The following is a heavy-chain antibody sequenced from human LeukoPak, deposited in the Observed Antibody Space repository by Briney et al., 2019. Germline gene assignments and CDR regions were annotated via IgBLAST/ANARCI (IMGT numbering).Heavy chain of an antibody. Sequence: PGGSLRLSCAASGFNFGSYSMTWVRQAPGKGLEWVSVISADSATTFCADSVKGRFTISRDNAKNTLNLQMNSLRAEDTAVYYCARDLGQYDTSDNWFDPWGQGTLVTVSS. CDR1: GFNFGSYS. V-gene: IGHV3-23*01. D-gene: IGHD3-22*01. J-gene: IGHJ5*02. CDR2: ISADSATT. CDR3: ARDLGQYDTSDNWFDP.